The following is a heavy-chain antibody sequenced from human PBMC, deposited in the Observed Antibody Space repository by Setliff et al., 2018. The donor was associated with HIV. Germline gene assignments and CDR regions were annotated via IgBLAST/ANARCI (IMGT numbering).Heavy chain of an antibody. CDR1: GGSLSDYY. CDR2: IHSSGNT. Sequence: SETLSLTCAVYGGSLSDYYWSWIRQPPGKGLEWLGEIHSSGNTNYSPSLKGRVTISVDTPKNQYSLNLKSVTAADTAVYSCARVREGFLPYDAFEIWGQGTMVTVSS. D-gene: IGHD3-3*01. V-gene: IGHV4-34*01. J-gene: IGHJ3*02. CDR3: ARVREGFLPYDAFEI.